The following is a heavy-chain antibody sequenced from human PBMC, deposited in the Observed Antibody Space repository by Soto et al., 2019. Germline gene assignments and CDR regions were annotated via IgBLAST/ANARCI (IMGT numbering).Heavy chain of an antibody. J-gene: IGHJ5*02. Sequence: GGSLRLSCAASGFPFSKCAMSWVRQAPGTGLEWVSAISSNGVHTYYADFVKGRFAISRDNSKNTLYLELNSLRAEDTAVYYCAKDDTSRAPRGYSSAWYGFFDPWGQGTLVTVSS. CDR1: GFPFSKCA. CDR3: AKDDTSRAPRGYSSAWYGFFDP. D-gene: IGHD6-19*01. CDR2: ISSNGVHT. V-gene: IGHV3-23*01.